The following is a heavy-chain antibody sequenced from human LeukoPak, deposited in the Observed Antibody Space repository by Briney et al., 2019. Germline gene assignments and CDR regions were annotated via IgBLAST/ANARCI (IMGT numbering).Heavy chain of an antibody. CDR1: GFTFSSYA. J-gene: IGHJ4*02. CDR2: ISGSGGST. D-gene: IGHD4-11*01. V-gene: IGHV3-23*01. CDR3: AKLIFKDGGLTSQHDY. Sequence: PGGSLRLSCAALASGFTFSSYAMSWVRQAPGKGLEWVSAISGSGGSTYYADSVKGRFTISRDNSKNTLYLQMNSLRAEDTAVYYCAKLIFKDGGLTSQHDYWGQGTLVTVSS.